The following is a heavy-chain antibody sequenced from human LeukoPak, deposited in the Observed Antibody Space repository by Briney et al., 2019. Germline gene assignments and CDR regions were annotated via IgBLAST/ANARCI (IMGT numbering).Heavy chain of an antibody. CDR1: GGSISSSSYY. D-gene: IGHD6-13*01. J-gene: IGHJ5*02. CDR3: ARDWVFGFKQQGVAKRWFDP. V-gene: IGHV4-39*07. CDR2: IYYSGST. Sequence: PSETLSLTCTVSGGSISSSSYYWGWIRQPPGKGLEWIGSIYYSGSTYYNPSLKSRVTISVDTSKNQFSLKLSSVTAADTAVYYCARDWVFGFKQQGVAKRWFDPWGQGTLVTVSS.